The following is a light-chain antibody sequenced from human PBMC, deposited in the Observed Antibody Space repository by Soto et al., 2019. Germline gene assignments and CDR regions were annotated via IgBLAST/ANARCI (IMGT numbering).Light chain of an antibody. J-gene: IGKJ4*01. Sequence: DIQMTQSPSSLSASVGDRVTITCRASQSISSYLNWYHQKPGKAPKPLIYAASSLQSGVPSRFSGSGSGTDFTLTISSLQPEDFATYYCQQSYSTPLTFGGGTKVEIK. V-gene: IGKV1-39*01. CDR1: QSISSY. CDR2: AAS. CDR3: QQSYSTPLT.